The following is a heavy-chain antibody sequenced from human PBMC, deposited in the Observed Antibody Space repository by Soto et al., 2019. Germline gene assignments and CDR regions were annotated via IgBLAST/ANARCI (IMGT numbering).Heavy chain of an antibody. Sequence: QVQLVQSGAEVKKPGSSVEVSCKASGGTFSSYAISWVRQAPGQGLEWMGGIIPIFGTANYAQKFQGRVTITADKSTSTAYMELSSLRSEDTAVYYCARHFYDSSGYSLGWFDPWGQGTLVTVSS. J-gene: IGHJ5*02. D-gene: IGHD3-22*01. CDR3: ARHFYDSSGYSLGWFDP. CDR1: GGTFSSYA. V-gene: IGHV1-69*06. CDR2: IIPIFGTA.